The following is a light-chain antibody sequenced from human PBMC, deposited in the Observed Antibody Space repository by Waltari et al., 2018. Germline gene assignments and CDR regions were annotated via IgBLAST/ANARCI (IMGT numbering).Light chain of an antibody. Sequence: QSVLTQPPSASGTPGQRVTISCSGSRSKLGSNYVYWYQQLPGTAPKLLIYRNNPRPSGVPDRFSGAKSGTSASLAISGLRSEDEADYYGAAWDDSLSGRVFGGGTKVTVL. V-gene: IGLV1-47*01. J-gene: IGLJ3*02. CDR2: RNN. CDR3: AAWDDSLSGRV. CDR1: RSKLGSNY.